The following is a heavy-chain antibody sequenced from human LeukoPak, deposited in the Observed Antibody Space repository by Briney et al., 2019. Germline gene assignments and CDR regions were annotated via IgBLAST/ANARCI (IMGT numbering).Heavy chain of an antibody. J-gene: IGHJ5*02. CDR2: IWYDGSNK. D-gene: IGHD1-26*01. Sequence: PGASLRLSCAASGISFSSHGMHWVRQAPGKGLEWVAVIWYDGSNKYYADSVKGRFTISRDNSKNTLYLQMNSLRAEDTAVYYCARDWELGPWFDPWGQGTLVTVSS. CDR3: ARDWELGPWFDP. V-gene: IGHV3-33*01. CDR1: GISFSSHG.